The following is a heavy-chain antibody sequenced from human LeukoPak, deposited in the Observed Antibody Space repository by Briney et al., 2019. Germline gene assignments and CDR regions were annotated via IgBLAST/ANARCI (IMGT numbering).Heavy chain of an antibody. CDR1: GFTFSNYG. CDR3: AKDRTAGYDGLVDY. J-gene: IGHJ4*02. D-gene: IGHD5-12*01. CDR2: ISYDGSNK. V-gene: IGHV3-30*18. Sequence: PGRSLRLSCAASGFTFSNYGMHWVRQAPGKGLEWVAVISYDGSNKYYTDSVKGRFTISRKNSKNTLYLQMNSLRAEDTAVYYCAKDRTAGYDGLVDYWGQGTLVTVSS.